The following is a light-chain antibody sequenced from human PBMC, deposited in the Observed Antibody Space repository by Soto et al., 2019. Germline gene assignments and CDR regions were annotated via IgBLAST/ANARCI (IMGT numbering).Light chain of an antibody. CDR3: QQYGSLLFT. Sequence: EIVLTQSPGTLSLSPGERATLSCRVSQSVSSSYLAWYQQKPGQAPRLLIYGASNRATGIPDRFSGSGSGTDFTLTISRLEPEDFAVYYCQQYGSLLFTFGPGTKVDIK. V-gene: IGKV3-20*01. CDR1: QSVSSSY. CDR2: GAS. J-gene: IGKJ3*01.